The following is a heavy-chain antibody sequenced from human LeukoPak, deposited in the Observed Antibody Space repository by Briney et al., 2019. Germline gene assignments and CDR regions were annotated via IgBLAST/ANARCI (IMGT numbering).Heavy chain of an antibody. J-gene: IGHJ4*02. Sequence: KTGGSLRLSCAASGFSVSSNYMSWVRQAPAKGLEWVSSISSSSTYIYYADSVKGRFTISRDNAKNSLYLQMNSLRAEDTAVYYCARDPDAYTSGYLYGYWGQGTLVTVSS. V-gene: IGHV3-21*01. CDR2: ISSSSTYI. D-gene: IGHD3-22*01. CDR1: GFSVSSNY. CDR3: ARDPDAYTSGYLYGY.